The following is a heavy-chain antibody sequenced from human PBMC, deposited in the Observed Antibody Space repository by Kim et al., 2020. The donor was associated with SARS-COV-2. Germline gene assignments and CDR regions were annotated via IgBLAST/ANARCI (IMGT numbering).Heavy chain of an antibody. Sequence: GGSLRLSCTASGFTFSSYTMNWVRQAPGKGLEWVSSMSSIGTYIYYADSVRGRFTISRDNARNSLYLQMDSLIAEDTATYYCARDPRYTALAYSSYYYY. J-gene: IGHJ6*03. CDR1: GFTFSSYT. D-gene: IGHD5-18*01. CDR2: MSSIGTYI. V-gene: IGHV3-21*01. CDR3: ARDPRYTALAYSSYYYY.